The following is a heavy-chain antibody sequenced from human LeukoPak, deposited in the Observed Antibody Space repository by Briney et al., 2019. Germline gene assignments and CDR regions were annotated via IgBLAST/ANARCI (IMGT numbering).Heavy chain of an antibody. J-gene: IGHJ5*02. D-gene: IGHD3-10*01. CDR3: ARDLLRRSITMVRGVISKYNWFDP. CDR1: GYTFTSYS. Sequence: ASVKVSCKASGYTFTSYSISWVRQAPGQGLEWMGWISAYNGNTNYAQKLQGRVTMTTDTSTSTAYMELRSLRSDDTAVYYCARDLLRRSITMVRGVISKYNWFDPWGQGTLVTVSP. V-gene: IGHV1-18*01. CDR2: ISAYNGNT.